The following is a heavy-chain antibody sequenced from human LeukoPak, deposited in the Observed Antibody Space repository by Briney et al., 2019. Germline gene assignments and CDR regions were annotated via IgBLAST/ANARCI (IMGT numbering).Heavy chain of an antibody. CDR1: GFTFRNYA. CDR3: ASLATIIIVPTATPHDYFDP. D-gene: IGHD2-2*01. J-gene: IGHJ5*02. V-gene: IGHV3-30-3*01. CDR2: ISFDGTKK. Sequence: GGSLRLSCAASGFTFRNYALHWVRQAPGEGLEWVAFISFDGTKKYYADSLKGRFTISRDNSKNTLSLQMNSLRVEVTAVYYCASLATIIIVPTATPHDYFDPWGQGTVVTVSS.